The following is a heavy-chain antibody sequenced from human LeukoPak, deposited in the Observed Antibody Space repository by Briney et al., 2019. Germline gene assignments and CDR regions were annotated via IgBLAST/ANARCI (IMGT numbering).Heavy chain of an antibody. D-gene: IGHD3-10*01. CDR3: AKDAWRYYYGSGYFDY. V-gene: IGHV3-9*03. Sequence: PGGSLRLSCVASGFTFDDYAMHWVRHAPGKGLEWVSGISWNSGSIGYADSVKGRFTISRDNAKNSLYLQMNSLRAEDMALYYCAKDAWRYYYGSGYFDYWGQGTLVTVSS. CDR1: GFTFDDYA. J-gene: IGHJ4*02. CDR2: ISWNSGSI.